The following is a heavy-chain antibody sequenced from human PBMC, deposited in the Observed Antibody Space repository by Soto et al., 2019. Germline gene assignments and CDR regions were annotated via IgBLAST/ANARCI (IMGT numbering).Heavy chain of an antibody. D-gene: IGHD5-12*01. CDR1: GYTFTRYW. V-gene: IGHV5-10-1*01. CDR3: ARMDPPVVSTMWSFES. CDR2: IDPTDSYT. Sequence: PGASLKISCEASGYTFTRYWISWVRQTPGKGLEWMGRIDPTDSYTNYNPSFQGHVNISVDKSVTTAYLQWNSLKASDTAMYYCARMDPPVVSTMWSFESWGQGTLVTVSS. J-gene: IGHJ4*02.